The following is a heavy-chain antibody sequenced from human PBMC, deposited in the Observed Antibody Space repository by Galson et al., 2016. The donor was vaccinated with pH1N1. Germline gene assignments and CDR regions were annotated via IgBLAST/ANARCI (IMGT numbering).Heavy chain of an antibody. V-gene: IGHV3-43D*04. CDR2: ISWDGGST. D-gene: IGHD4-23*01. J-gene: IGHJ6*02. Sequence: SLRLSCAASKFTFGAYAMHWVRQPPGKGPEWLCLISWDGGSTYFADSVKGRFTISRDNNKNSLYLQMNNVRPEDTALYFCAKEGRRWGQEGFFGLDVWGQGTTVTVSS. CDR1: KFTFGAYA. CDR3: AKEGRRWGQEGFFGLDV.